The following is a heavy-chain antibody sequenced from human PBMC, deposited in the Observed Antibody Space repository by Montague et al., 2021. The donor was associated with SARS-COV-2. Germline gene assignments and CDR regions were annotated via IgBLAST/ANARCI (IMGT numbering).Heavy chain of an antibody. J-gene: IGHJ3*02. CDR1: RDSISSHNYF. Sequence: SETLSLTCIVSRDSISSHNYFCAWIRQPPGKGLEWIGIVDYSGLTFYKPSLESRGTISVETSKKQFFLKVNSVTAADTAVYYCAKDGEALAWGTFAIWGQGTLVTVSS. CDR2: VDYSGLT. CDR3: AKDGEALAWGTFAI. D-gene: IGHD3-10*01. V-gene: IGHV4-39*07.